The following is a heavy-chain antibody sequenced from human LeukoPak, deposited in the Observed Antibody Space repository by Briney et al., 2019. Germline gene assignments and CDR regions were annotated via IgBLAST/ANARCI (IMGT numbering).Heavy chain of an antibody. V-gene: IGHV3-64D*09. CDR2: ISSNGGST. D-gene: IGHD3-10*01. CDR3: VKPITMVRGVIPYADDY. J-gene: IGHJ4*02. CDR1: GFTFSNYA. Sequence: GGSLRLSCAASGFTFSNYAMHWVRQAPGKGLEYVSAISSNGGSTYYADSVKGRFTISRDNSKNTLYLQMSSLRAEDTAVYYCVKPITMVRGVIPYADDYWGQGTLVTVSS.